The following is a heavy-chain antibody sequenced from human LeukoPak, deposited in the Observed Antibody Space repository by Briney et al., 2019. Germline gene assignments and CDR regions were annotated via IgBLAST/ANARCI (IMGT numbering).Heavy chain of an antibody. D-gene: IGHD2-15*01. CDR3: ARAEGYCSGGSCYPNWFDL. J-gene: IGHJ5*02. CDR1: GGSISSYY. CDR2: IYYCGST. V-gene: IGHV4-59*01. Sequence: SETLSLTCTVSGGSISSYYWSWIRQPPGKGLEWIGYIYYCGSTNYNPSLKSRVTISVDTSKNQFSLKLSSVTAADTAVYYCARAEGYCSGGSCYPNWFDLWGHGTLFTVSS.